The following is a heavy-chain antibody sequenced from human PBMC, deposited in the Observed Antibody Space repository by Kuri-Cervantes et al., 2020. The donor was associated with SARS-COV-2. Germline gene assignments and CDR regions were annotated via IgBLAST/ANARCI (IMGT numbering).Heavy chain of an antibody. D-gene: IGHD7-27*01. V-gene: IGHV1-69*04. J-gene: IGHJ6*02. CDR2: IIPILGIA. CDR3: TKEFRGPLTWGPKVKRDYAMDV. Sequence: SVKVSCKASGGTFSSYAISWVRQAPGQGLEWMGRIIPILGIANYAQKFQGRVTITADKSTSTAYMELNSLRPEDTAVYYCTKEFRGPLTWGPKVKRDYAMDVWGQGATVTVSS. CDR1: GGTFSSYA.